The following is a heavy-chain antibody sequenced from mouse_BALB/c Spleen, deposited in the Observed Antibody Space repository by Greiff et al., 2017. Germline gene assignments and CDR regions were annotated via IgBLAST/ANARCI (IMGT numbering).Heavy chain of an antibody. CDR2: ISNGGGST. D-gene: IGHD2-1*01. CDR1: GFTFSSYT. CDR3: AIHEDGNYLFAY. V-gene: IGHV5-12-2*01. J-gene: IGHJ3*01. Sequence: EVKLVESGGGLVQPGGSLKLSCAASGFTFSSYTMSWVRQTPEKRLEWVAYISNGGGSTYYPDTVKGRFTISRDNAKNTLYLQMSSLKSEDTAVYYCAIHEDGNYLFAYWGRGTRVTVST.